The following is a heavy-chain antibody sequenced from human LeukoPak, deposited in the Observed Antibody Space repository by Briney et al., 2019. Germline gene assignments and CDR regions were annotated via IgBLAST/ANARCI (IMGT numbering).Heavy chain of an antibody. Sequence: PSETLSLTCAVYGGSFSGYYWTWIRQPPGKGLEWIGEINHSGSTNYNPSLKSRVTISVDTSKNQFSLKLSSVTAADTAVYYCARGGPWVDYWGQGTLVSVSS. J-gene: IGHJ4*02. V-gene: IGHV4-34*01. D-gene: IGHD3/OR15-3a*01. CDR1: GGSFSGYY. CDR3: ARGGPWVDY. CDR2: INHSGST.